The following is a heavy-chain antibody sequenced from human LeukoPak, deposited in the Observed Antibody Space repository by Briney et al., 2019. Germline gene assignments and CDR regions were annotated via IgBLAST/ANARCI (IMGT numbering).Heavy chain of an antibody. CDR2: IYTSGSP. CDR3: ARSYYYVDF. D-gene: IGHD3-10*01. V-gene: IGHV4-4*07. CDR1: GGSISRYY. J-gene: IGHJ4*02. Sequence: SETLSLTCTVSGGSISRYYWSWIRQPAGKGLEWIGRIYTSGSPNYNPSLKSRVTMSVDTSKNQFSLKLNSVTAADTAVYYCARSYYYVDFWAQRTLVTVSS.